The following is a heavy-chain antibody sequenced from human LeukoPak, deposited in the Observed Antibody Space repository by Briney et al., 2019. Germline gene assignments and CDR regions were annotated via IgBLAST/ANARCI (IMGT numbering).Heavy chain of an antibody. J-gene: IGHJ4*01. D-gene: IGHD5-18*01. CDR2: IKSKTDGGTT. Sequence: GGSLRLFCAASGFTFSNAWMSWVRQAPGKGLEWVGRIKSKTDGGTTDYAAPVKGRFTISRDDSKNTLYLQMNSLKTEDTAVYYCTTARGYSYGSYYFDYWGQGTLVTVSS. CDR1: GFTFSNAW. V-gene: IGHV3-15*01. CDR3: TTARGYSYGSYYFDY.